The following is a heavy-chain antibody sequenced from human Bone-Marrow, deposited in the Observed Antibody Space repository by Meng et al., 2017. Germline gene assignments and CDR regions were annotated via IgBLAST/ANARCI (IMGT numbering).Heavy chain of an antibody. D-gene: IGHD4-17*01. Sequence: EPLGDAGGRLVPTAGSPRISCAASGITFSDSNMHGGSKHPGTGLVWVLSMSGSTSELYHEDSVKGRFPISRDNAKNSLYLYMNSLRVEDKAVYYCAREWDTTVTTHLDYWGQGTLVTVSS. CDR1: GITFSDSN. V-gene: IGHV3-21*01. J-gene: IGHJ4*02. CDR3: AREWDTTVTTHLDY. CDR2: MSGSTSEL.